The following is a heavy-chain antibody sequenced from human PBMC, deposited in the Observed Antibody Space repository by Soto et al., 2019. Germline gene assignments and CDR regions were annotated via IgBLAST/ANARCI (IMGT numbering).Heavy chain of an antibody. CDR1: GFTFSNHA. J-gene: IGHJ4*02. CDR3: ARDSSSTGLYFDY. D-gene: IGHD2-2*01. V-gene: IGHV3-33*01. Sequence: QVQLVESGGGVVQPGRSLRLSCAASGFTFSNHAMHWVRQAPGEGLEWVAFIWYDGSSKYYADSVKGRFTISRDNPQNTLYLQMNSLRAEDTAVYYCARDSSSTGLYFDYWCQGTLVTVSS. CDR2: IWYDGSSK.